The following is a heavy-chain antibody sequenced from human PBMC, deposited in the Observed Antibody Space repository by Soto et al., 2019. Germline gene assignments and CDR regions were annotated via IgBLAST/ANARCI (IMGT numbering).Heavy chain of an antibody. CDR3: AREAAGILNWFDP. CDR2: IYHSGST. Sequence: QVQLQESGPGLVKPSQTLSLTCTVSGGSISSGGYYWSWIRQHPGKGLEWIGYIYHSGSTYYNPSLRSRVTISVATSKNRFSLKLSSVTVADTAVYYCAREAAGILNWFDPWGQGTRVTVSS. CDR1: GGSISSGGYY. V-gene: IGHV4-31*03. D-gene: IGHD6-25*01. J-gene: IGHJ5*02.